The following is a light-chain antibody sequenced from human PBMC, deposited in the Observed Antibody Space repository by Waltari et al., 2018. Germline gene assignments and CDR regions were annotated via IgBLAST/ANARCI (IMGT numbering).Light chain of an antibody. CDR2: DKN. CDR3: HSRDASGVGGS. J-gene: IGLJ2*01. Sequence: SSELTQDPAVSVAMGQTVTITCQGNGLRSYSASWYPQRPGQAPILIMYDKNNRPSGVPDRFSGSNSDNTASLTITGAQAEDEASYYCHSRDASGVGGSFGGGTKLTVL. V-gene: IGLV3-19*01. CDR1: GLRSYS.